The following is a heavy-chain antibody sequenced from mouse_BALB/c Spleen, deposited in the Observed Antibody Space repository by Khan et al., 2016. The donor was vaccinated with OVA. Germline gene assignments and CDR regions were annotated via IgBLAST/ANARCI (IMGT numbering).Heavy chain of an antibody. Sequence: QVQLKESGPGLVAPSQSLSITCTVSGFSLTGYGVNWVRQPPGKGLEWLGMLWGDGSTYYNSALKSILSISKDNSKSQVFLKMNSLQTDDTARYYCARAYYGNDREAMDYWGQGTSVTVSS. J-gene: IGHJ4*01. V-gene: IGHV2-6-7*01. CDR2: LWGDGST. D-gene: IGHD2-9*01. CDR3: ARAYYGNDREAMDY. CDR1: GFSLTGYG.